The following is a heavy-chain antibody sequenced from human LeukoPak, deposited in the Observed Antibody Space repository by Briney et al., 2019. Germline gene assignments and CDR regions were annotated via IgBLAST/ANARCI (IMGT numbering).Heavy chain of an antibody. Sequence: GGSLRLSCAASGFTFSSYGMHWVRQAPGKGLEWVAVIWYDGSNKYYADSVKGRFTISRDNDKRSMYLQMNNLRAEDTAVYYCATSGYNNIDYWGQGTVVAVSS. V-gene: IGHV3-33*03. D-gene: IGHD1-1*01. CDR2: IWYDGSNK. CDR1: GFTFSSYG. J-gene: IGHJ4*02. CDR3: ATSGYNNIDY.